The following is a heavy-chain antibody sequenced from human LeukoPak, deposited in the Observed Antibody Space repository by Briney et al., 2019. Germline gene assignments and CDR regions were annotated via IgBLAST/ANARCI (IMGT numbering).Heavy chain of an antibody. Sequence: PGGSLRLSCAASGFTFSSYWMSWVRQAPGKELEWVANIKQDGSEKYYVDSVKGRFTISRDNAKNSLYLQMNSLRAEDTAVYYCARARSQMLTPHFDYWGQGTLVTVSS. D-gene: IGHD1-14*01. CDR2: IKQDGSEK. V-gene: IGHV3-7*02. CDR1: GFTFSSYW. CDR3: ARARSQMLTPHFDY. J-gene: IGHJ4*02.